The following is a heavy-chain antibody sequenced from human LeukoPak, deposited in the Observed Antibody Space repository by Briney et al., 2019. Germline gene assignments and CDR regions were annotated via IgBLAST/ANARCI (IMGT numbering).Heavy chain of an antibody. CDR1: GGSISSSSYY. J-gene: IGHJ4*02. CDR3: AREYSGSYRGFDY. Sequence: SETLSLTCTVSGGSISSSSYYWGWIRQPPGKGLEWIGSIYYSGSTYYNPSLKSRVTISVDTSKKQFSLKPSSVTAADTAVYYCAREYSGSYRGFDYWGQGTLVTVSS. CDR2: IYYSGST. D-gene: IGHD1-26*01. V-gene: IGHV4-39*02.